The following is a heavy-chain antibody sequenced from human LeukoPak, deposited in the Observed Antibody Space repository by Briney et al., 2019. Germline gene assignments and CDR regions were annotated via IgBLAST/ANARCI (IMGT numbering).Heavy chain of an antibody. D-gene: IGHD2-21*01. J-gene: IGHJ4*02. CDR3: ASSVMFRLDCFDY. CDR1: GFSFRTYS. Sequence: GGSLRLSCAASGFSFRTYSMNWVRQAPRKGLEWVSHISSGSSTIYYADSVKGRFTISRDNAKSSLYLQMNSLRDEDTAVNYCASSVMFRLDCFDYWGQGSLVTVSS. V-gene: IGHV3-48*02. CDR2: ISSGSSTI.